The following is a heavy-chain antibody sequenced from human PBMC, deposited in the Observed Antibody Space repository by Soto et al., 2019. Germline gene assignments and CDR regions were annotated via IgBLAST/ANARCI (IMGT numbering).Heavy chain of an antibody. Sequence: QVQLVQSGAEVKKPGSSVKVSCKASGGTFSSYAISWVRQAPGQGLEWMGGLIPIFGTANYAQKFQGRVTITADESTSTAYMELSSLRSEDTAVYYCAISRYCGGDCFPPYYYYGMDVWGQGTTVTVSS. D-gene: IGHD2-21*02. CDR2: LIPIFGTA. J-gene: IGHJ6*02. CDR1: GGTFSSYA. CDR3: AISRYCGGDCFPPYYYYGMDV. V-gene: IGHV1-69*01.